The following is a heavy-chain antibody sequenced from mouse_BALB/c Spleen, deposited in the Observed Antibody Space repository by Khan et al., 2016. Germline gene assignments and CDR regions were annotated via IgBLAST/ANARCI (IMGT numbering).Heavy chain of an antibody. D-gene: IGHD2-4*01. Sequence: IQLQQSGPELVKPGASVKISCKASGYSFTGYFMNWVKQSHGKSLEWIGRINPYIGDTFYHQNFKSKATLTVDKSSSTAHMELLSLTSEDSAVYYCGRSGDYGGCPYWGQGTLVTVSA. CDR1: GYSFTGYF. J-gene: IGHJ3*01. V-gene: IGHV1-37*01. CDR2: INPYIGDT. CDR3: GRSGDYGGCPY.